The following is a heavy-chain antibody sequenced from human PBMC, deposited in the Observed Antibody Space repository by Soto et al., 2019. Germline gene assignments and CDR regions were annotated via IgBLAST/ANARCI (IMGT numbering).Heavy chain of an antibody. J-gene: IGHJ4*02. CDR2: ITGSGGGT. CDR3: AKSTGSSGGICN. CDR1: GFTFSSSA. D-gene: IGHD2-15*01. V-gene: IGHV3-23*01. Sequence: EVQLLESGGGLVQPGGSLRLSCAASGFTFSSSAMTWVRQAPGKGLEWVSAITGSGGGTYYADSVKGRFAISRDNSKNTLYLQMDSLRAGDTAVYYCAKSTGSSGGICNWGQGPQVTVSS.